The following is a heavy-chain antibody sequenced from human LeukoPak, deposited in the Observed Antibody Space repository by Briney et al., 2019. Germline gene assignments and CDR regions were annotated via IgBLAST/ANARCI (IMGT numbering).Heavy chain of an antibody. CDR1: GFTFSSYA. V-gene: IGHV3-30-3*01. D-gene: IGHD4-17*01. CDR3: ATTVTPNYVMDV. CDR2: ISYDGSNK. J-gene: IGHJ6*02. Sequence: GGSLRLSCTASGFTFSSYAMHWVRQAPGKGLEWVAVISYDGSNKYYAESVKGRFTISRDNSKNTLYLQMNSLRAEDTAVFYCATTVTPNYVMDVWGQGTTVTVSS.